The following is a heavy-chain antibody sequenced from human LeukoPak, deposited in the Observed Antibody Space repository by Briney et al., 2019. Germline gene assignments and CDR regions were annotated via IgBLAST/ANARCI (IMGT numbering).Heavy chain of an antibody. CDR1: GFTFSSHS. CDR2: ISRSSSTV. D-gene: IGHD2-15*01. J-gene: IGHJ3*02. V-gene: IGHV3-48*04. CDR3: TRDTLYCSGGYCYHDI. Sequence: PGGSLRLSCTASGFTFSSHSMNWVRQAPGKGLEWISYISRSSSTVYYADSVKGRFTISRDNAKNTLYLQMNSLRAEDTAVYYCTRDTLYCSGGYCYHDIWGQGTMVTVSS.